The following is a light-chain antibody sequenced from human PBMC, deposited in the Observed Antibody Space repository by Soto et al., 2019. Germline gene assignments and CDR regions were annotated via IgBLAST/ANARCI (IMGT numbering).Light chain of an antibody. J-gene: IGKJ1*01. CDR1: QSVDGY. CDR3: QQTGTWT. Sequence: EVVMAQSPGTLSVSLGESATLSCRASQSVDGYLAWYQQKPGQAPRLLIYGASTRATGIPARFSGSGSGTEFTLTISSLQSEDFAVYYCQQTGTWTFGQGTKVDNK. CDR2: GAS. V-gene: IGKV3-15*01.